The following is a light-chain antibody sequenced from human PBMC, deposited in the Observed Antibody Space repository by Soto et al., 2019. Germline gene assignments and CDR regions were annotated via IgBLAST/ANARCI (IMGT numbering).Light chain of an antibody. V-gene: IGKV3-20*01. Sequence: EIVLTQSPGTLSLSPGERATLSCRASQSVSSSYLAWYQQKPGQAPRLLIYGASSRATGIPDRFSGSGSGTDFTLNISRLEPEDFAVYYCQQYGSLPFTFGGGTKVEIK. J-gene: IGKJ4*01. CDR3: QQYGSLPFT. CDR2: GAS. CDR1: QSVSSSY.